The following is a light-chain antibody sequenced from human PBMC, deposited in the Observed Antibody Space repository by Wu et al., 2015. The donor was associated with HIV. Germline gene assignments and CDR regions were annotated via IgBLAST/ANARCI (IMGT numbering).Light chain of an antibody. V-gene: IGKV3-15*01. CDR2: GAS. Sequence: GERATLSCRASQSISSNLAWYQQKPGQAPRLLIYGASTRATGVPARFSGSGSGTEFTLTITSLQSEDFALYYCQQYNDWITFGQGTRLEIK. CDR1: QSISSN. J-gene: IGKJ5*01. CDR3: QQYNDWIT.